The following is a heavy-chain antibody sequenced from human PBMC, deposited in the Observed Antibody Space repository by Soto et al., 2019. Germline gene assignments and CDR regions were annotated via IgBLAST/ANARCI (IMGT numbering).Heavy chain of an antibody. CDR2: ITGSSGST. CDR1: GFTFSSYA. J-gene: IGHJ4*02. Sequence: VGSLRLSCAASGFTFSSYAMTWVRQAPGKGLEWVSAITGSSGSTYYSDSVKGRFTISRDNSKNTLYLQMNSLRAEDTAVYYCAKFSAPSLYSISSVPDYWGQGTLVTVS. V-gene: IGHV3-23*01. D-gene: IGHD6-6*01. CDR3: AKFSAPSLYSISSVPDY.